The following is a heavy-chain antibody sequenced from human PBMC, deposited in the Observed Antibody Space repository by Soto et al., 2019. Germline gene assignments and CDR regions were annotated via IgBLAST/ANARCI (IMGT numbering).Heavy chain of an antibody. D-gene: IGHD2-2*01. CDR1: GFYFNNYG. CDR2: VSKSDYT. V-gene: IGHV3-21*01. Sequence: LRLSCAVSGFYFNNYGINWVRQAPGKGLEWVSSVSKSDYTYYSDSVKGRFTISRDNAKNSVSLQMNSLRAEDTAVYYCAREDSIIIPAVSDFWGQGTLVTVSS. J-gene: IGHJ4*02. CDR3: AREDSIIIPAVSDF.